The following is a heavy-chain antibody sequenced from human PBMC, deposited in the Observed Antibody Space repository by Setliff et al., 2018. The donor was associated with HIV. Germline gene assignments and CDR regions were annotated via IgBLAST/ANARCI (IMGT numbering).Heavy chain of an antibody. J-gene: IGHJ6*03. D-gene: IGHD1-1*01. CDR3: ARVRDPNWNYDMDV. Sequence: SETLSLTCTVSGGSISSSSYYWGWIRQPPGKGLEWIGEINHSGSTSYNPSLKSRVTISVDTSKNQFSLKLNSITAADTAIYFCARVRDPNWNYDMDVWGQGTTVTVSS. V-gene: IGHV4-39*07. CDR2: INHSGST. CDR1: GGSISSSSYY.